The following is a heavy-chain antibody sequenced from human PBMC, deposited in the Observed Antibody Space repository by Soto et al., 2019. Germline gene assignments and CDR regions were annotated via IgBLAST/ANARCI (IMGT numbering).Heavy chain of an antibody. Sequence: ESGAGLVNPGGSLRLSCAASGFTFSDYDMAWIRQAPGKGLECLAYIGDGGGAITYADSVKGRFTISRDNAKKSLYLQMSNLRAEDTAVYYCVKVGTYDVWTRSTYKWFDPWGQGTLVIVSS. D-gene: IGHD3-9*01. J-gene: IGHJ5*02. CDR3: VKVGTYDVWTRSTYKWFDP. V-gene: IGHV3-11*01. CDR2: IGDGGGAI. CDR1: GFTFSDYD.